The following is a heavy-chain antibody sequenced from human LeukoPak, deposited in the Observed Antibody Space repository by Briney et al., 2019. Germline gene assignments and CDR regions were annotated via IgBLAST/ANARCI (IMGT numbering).Heavy chain of an antibody. Sequence: GGSLRLSCAASAFSFSAYTMHWVRQAPGKGLEWVATILFDGSDTSYADSVKGRFTISRDNPKNSLYLQMNSLRAEDTAIYYCARDGDSNGSYYFGSWGQGTLVTVSS. V-gene: IGHV3-30*04. CDR3: ARDGDSNGSYYFGS. CDR1: AFSFSAYT. CDR2: ILFDGSDT. D-gene: IGHD6-19*01. J-gene: IGHJ4*02.